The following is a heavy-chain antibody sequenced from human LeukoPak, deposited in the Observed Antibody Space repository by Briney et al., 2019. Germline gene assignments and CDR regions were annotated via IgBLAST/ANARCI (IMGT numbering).Heavy chain of an antibody. CDR2: IYHSGST. J-gene: IGHJ4*02. V-gene: IGHV4-38-2*01. Sequence: LETLSLTCAVSGYSISSGYYWGWIRQPPGKGLEWIGSIYHSGSTYYNPSLKSRVTISVDTSKNQFFLKLSSVTAADTAVYYCASPSETGDPGYFDYWGQGTLVTVSS. CDR3: ASPSETGDPGYFDY. D-gene: IGHD7-27*01. CDR1: GYSISSGYY.